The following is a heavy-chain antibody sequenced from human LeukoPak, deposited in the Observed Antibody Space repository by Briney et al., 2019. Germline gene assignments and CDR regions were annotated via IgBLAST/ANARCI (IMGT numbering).Heavy chain of an antibody. CDR2: IYHSGST. CDR1: GGSLSSGGYS. D-gene: IGHD5-24*01. CDR3: ARGEEMATIEAFDI. Sequence: SQTLSLTCAVSGGSLSSGGYSWSWIRQPPGKGLEWIGYIYHSGSTYYNPSLKSRVTISVDRSKNQFSLKLSSVTAADTAVYYCARGEEMATIEAFDIWGQGTMVTVSS. J-gene: IGHJ3*02. V-gene: IGHV4-30-2*01.